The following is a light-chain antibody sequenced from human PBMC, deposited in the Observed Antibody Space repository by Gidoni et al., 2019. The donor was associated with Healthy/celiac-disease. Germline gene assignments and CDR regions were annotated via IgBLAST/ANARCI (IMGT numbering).Light chain of an antibody. J-gene: IGLJ2*01. CDR3: CSYAGSSTP. Sequence: QSALTQPASVSGSPGQSITISCTGTSSDVGSYNLVSWYQQHPGKAPKLMIYEGSKRPSGVSNRFSCSKSGNTASLTISGLQAEDEADYYCCSYAGSSTPFGGGTKLTVL. V-gene: IGLV2-23*01. CDR1: SSDVGSYNL. CDR2: EGS.